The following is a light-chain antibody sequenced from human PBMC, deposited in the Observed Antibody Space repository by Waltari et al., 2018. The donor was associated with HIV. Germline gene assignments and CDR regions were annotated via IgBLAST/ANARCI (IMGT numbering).Light chain of an antibody. CDR3: HQYSTSAST. V-gene: IGKV3-20*01. Sequence: DIVLTQSPGTLSLSPGERATLSCRPSQTLNSNYLAWYQQKPGQAPRLVIHGASTRATGIPDRFSGRGSGTDFTLSINRLEPEDSAVYYCHQYSTSASTFGQGTRLEIK. J-gene: IGKJ5*01. CDR2: GAS. CDR1: QTLNSNY.